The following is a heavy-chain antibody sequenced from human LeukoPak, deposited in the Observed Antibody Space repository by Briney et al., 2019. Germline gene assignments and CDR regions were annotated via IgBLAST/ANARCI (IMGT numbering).Heavy chain of an antibody. Sequence: SETLSLTCTVSGGSISSYYWSWIRQPPGKGLEWIGYIYYSGSTNYNPSLKSRVTISVDTSKNQFSLKLSSVTAADTAVYYCARDRRRGGSGYYMDVWGKGTTVTISS. CDR2: IYYSGST. V-gene: IGHV4-59*12. D-gene: IGHD3-10*01. CDR1: GGSISSYY. J-gene: IGHJ6*03. CDR3: ARDRRRGGSGYYMDV.